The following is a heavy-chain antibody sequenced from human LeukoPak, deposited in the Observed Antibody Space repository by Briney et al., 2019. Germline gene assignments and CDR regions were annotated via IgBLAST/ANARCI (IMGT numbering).Heavy chain of an antibody. J-gene: IGHJ5*02. D-gene: IGHD4/OR15-4a*01. V-gene: IGHV1-69*13. Sequence: GASVKVSCKASGGTFSSYAISWVRQAPGQGLEWMRRIIPIFGTANYAQKFQGRVTITADESTSTAYMELSSLRSEDTAVYYCARGGQGLWWGRFDPWGQGTLVTVSS. CDR1: GGTFSSYA. CDR3: ARGGQGLWWGRFDP. CDR2: IIPIFGTA.